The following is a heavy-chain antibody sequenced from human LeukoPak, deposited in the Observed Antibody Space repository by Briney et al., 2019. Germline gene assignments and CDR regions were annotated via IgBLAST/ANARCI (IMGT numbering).Heavy chain of an antibody. CDR1: GFTLGSHD. V-gene: IGHV3-13*01. Sequence: GGSLRLSCTASGFTLGSHDMHWVRQTRGEGLEWVAAIASGFHTFYAGSVKGRLTVSREDAKNSLYLQMNSLRVGDTAVYYCVREARGYHYTYFDYWGQGTLVTVSS. J-gene: IGHJ4*02. CDR3: VREARGYHYTYFDY. D-gene: IGHD5-18*01. CDR2: IASGFHT.